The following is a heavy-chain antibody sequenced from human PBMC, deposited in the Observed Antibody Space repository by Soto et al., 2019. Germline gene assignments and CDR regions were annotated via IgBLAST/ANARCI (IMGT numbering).Heavy chain of an antibody. CDR3: ARVRDSFGLDV. CDR1: GDYFTGAYY. V-gene: IGHV4-31*03. Sequence: PSETLSLTCNVSGDYFTGAYYWNWIRQHPGKGLEWIGSIPYRGTTDYTPSLKSRITISLDMSKNHVALKLSSVTAADTAVYYCARVRDSFGLDVWGQATTVSVS. D-gene: IGHD2-15*01. CDR2: IPYRGTT. J-gene: IGHJ6*02.